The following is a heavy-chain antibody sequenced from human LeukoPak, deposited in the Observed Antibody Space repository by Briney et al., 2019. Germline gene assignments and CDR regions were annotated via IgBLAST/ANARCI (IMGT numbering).Heavy chain of an antibody. V-gene: IGHV1-2*02. CDR3: ARGRNSITIFGVVIYGMDV. J-gene: IGHJ6*02. Sequence: ASVKVSCKASGYTFTGYYMHWVRQAPGQGLEWMGWINPNSGGANYAQKFQGRVTMTRDTSISTAYMELSSLRSEDTAVYYCARGRNSITIFGVVIYGMDVWGQGTTVTVSS. CDR2: INPNSGGA. CDR1: GYTFTGYY. D-gene: IGHD3-3*01.